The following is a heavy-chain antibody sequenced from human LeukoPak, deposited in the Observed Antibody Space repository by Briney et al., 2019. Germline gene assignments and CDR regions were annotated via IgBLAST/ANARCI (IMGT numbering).Heavy chain of an antibody. D-gene: IGHD6-19*01. CDR1: GYSDSTYW. CDR3: ARNSENTNGWYGEFDP. Sequence: GESLKISCKGSGYSDSTYWIGWVRQMPGKGLEWMGIIRPGDSDIRYSPSFQGQVTISADKSISTAYLQWSSLKASDTAMYYCARNSENTNGWYGEFDPWGQGTLVTVSS. J-gene: IGHJ5*02. CDR2: IRPGDSDI. V-gene: IGHV5-51*01.